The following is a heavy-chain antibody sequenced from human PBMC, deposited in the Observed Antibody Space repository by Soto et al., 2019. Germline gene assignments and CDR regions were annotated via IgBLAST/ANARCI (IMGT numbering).Heavy chain of an antibody. V-gene: IGHV3-7*01. D-gene: IGHD3-3*01. CDR3: ARDYDFWSGYYTTRVFDY. Sequence: GGSLRLSCAVSGFTFSNYWMSWVRQAPGKGLEWVANINQDGSEKYFVDSVKGRFTISRDNAKNSLYLQMNSLRAEDTAVYYCARDYDFWSGYYTTRVFDYWGQGTLVTVSS. CDR2: INQDGSEK. J-gene: IGHJ4*02. CDR1: GFTFSNYW.